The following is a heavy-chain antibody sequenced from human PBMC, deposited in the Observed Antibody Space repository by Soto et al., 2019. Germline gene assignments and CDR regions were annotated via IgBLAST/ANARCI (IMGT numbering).Heavy chain of an antibody. D-gene: IGHD3-3*02. CDR1: GGTFSTAA. CDR2: IMPILRTA. CDR3: ARDEDRPQLGGNYYYSMAV. V-gene: IGHV1-69*11. Sequence: QVQVVQSGAEVKKPGSSVKVSCKASGGTFSTAAISWVRQAPGQGLEWMGGIMPILRTADYAQKFQGRVTITADESKSTAYLELRSLRSDDTAVYNCARDEDRPQLGGNYYYSMAVWGQGTTVTVSS. J-gene: IGHJ6*02.